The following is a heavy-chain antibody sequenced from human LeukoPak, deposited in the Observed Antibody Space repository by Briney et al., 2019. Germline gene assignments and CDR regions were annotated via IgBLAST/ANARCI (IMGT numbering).Heavy chain of an antibody. V-gene: IGHV3-66*02. D-gene: IGHD1-1*01. CDR3: AGNNYASWSVLVY. CDR2: IYSGGST. Sequence: GSLRLSCAASGFTVGSNYMNWVRQAPGKGFEWVSSIYSGGSTDYADSVKGRFTITRDSSKNTVYLQMNSLGSDDTAVYFCAGNNYASWSVLVYWGQGTLVTVSS. J-gene: IGHJ4*02. CDR1: GFTVGSNY.